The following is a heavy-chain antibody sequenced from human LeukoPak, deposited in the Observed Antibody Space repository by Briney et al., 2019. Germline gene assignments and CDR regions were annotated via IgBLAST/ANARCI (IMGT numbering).Heavy chain of an antibody. CDR3: ARDPLRAVAWELGRVDY. D-gene: IGHD6-19*01. CDR2: IKQDGSEK. CDR1: GFTFSSYW. V-gene: IGHV3-7*01. J-gene: IGHJ4*02. Sequence: PGGSLRLSCAASGFTFSSYWMSWVRQAPGKGLEWVANIKQDGSEKYYVDSVKGRFTISRDNAKNSLYLQMNSLRAEDTAVYYCARDPLRAVAWELGRVDYWGQGTLVTVSS.